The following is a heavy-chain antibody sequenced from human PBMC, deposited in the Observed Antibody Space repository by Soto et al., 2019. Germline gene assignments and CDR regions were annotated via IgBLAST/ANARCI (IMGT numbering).Heavy chain of an antibody. CDR3: AREDHIGGYYFDY. Sequence: TLSLTCTVSGGSVTSYYWSWIRQPPGKGLEWIGDIYHSGITKYNPSLKRRITISVDTSKNQFSLKLSSVTAADTAVYYCAREDHIGGYYFDYWGQGALVTVSS. D-gene: IGHD3-16*01. J-gene: IGHJ4*02. CDR1: GGSVTSYY. CDR2: IYHSGIT. V-gene: IGHV4-59*02.